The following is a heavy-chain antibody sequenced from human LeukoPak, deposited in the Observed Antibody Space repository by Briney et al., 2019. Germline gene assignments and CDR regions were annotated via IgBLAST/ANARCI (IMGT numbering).Heavy chain of an antibody. J-gene: IGHJ5*02. CDR1: GGSIGSSSYY. Sequence: PSETLSLTCTVSGGSIGSSSYYWGWIRQPPGKGLEWIGSIYYSGSTYYNPSLKSRVTISVDTSKNQFSLKLSSVTAADTAVYYCARAVYYYDSSGYYYGWFDPWGQGTLVTVSS. D-gene: IGHD3-22*01. V-gene: IGHV4-39*07. CDR3: ARAVYYYDSSGYYYGWFDP. CDR2: IYYSGST.